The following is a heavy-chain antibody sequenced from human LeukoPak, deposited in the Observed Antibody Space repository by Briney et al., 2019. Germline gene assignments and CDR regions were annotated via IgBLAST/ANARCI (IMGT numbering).Heavy chain of an antibody. CDR2: ISGTGGGT. D-gene: IGHD6-19*01. Sequence: GGSLRLSCAASGFTFSNYGMTWVRQIPGKGLEWVSLISGTGGGTYYADSVKGRFTISRANSKNTLYLQMNSLRAEDTAVYFCARRSGVAVAGAFDYWGQGTLVTVSS. V-gene: IGHV3-23*01. CDR1: GFTFSNYG. J-gene: IGHJ4*02. CDR3: ARRSGVAVAGAFDY.